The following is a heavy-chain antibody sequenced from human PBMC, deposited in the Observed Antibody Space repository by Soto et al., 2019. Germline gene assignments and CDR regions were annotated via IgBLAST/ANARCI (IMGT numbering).Heavy chain of an antibody. Sequence: SVKVSCKXSGGTFGSDAITWVRQAPGQGLEWVGRIIPIFGTTNYAQNLQGRVTISADKSTLTSYMELHSLTSDDTALYYCARDRTDSGYYTNWLDPWGQGTQVTVSS. D-gene: IGHD3-22*01. J-gene: IGHJ5*02. V-gene: IGHV1-69*06. CDR3: ARDRTDSGYYTNWLDP. CDR1: GGTFGSDA. CDR2: IIPIFGTT.